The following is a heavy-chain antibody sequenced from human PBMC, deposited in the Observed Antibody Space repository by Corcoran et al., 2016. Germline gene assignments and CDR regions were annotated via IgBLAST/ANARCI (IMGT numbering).Heavy chain of an antibody. J-gene: IGHJ4*02. D-gene: IGHD4-17*01. CDR2: IYYSGST. V-gene: IGHV4-39*07. CDR3: ARDIAPRDGDYRQVFDY. Sequence: QLQLQESGPGLVKPSETLSLTCTVSGGSISSSSYYWGWIRQPPGKGLEWIGSIYYSGSTYYNPSLKSRVTISVDTSKNQFSLKLSSVTAADTAVYYCARDIAPRDGDYRQVFDYWGQGTLVTVSS. CDR1: GGSISSSSYY.